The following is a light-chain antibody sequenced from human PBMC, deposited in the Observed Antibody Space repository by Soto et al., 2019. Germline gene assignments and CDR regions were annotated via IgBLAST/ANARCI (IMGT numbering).Light chain of an antibody. CDR2: GAS. J-gene: IGKJ4*01. CDR3: QQYGASQLT. Sequence: EIGLTQSPGTLSLSPGERATLSCWASQSVSSRHLAWYQQKPGQAPRLLIYGASIRATGIPDRFSGSGSGTDFTLTISRLEPEDFAVFYCQQYGASQLTFGGGTKVDIK. V-gene: IGKV3-20*01. CDR1: QSVSSRH.